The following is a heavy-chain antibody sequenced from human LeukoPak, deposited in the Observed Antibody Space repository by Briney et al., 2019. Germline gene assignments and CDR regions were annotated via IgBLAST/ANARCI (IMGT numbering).Heavy chain of an antibody. D-gene: IGHD4-17*01. CDR2: IIPIFGTA. CDR3: ASRYHGYGDVKRTYYYYGMDV. CDR1: GGTFSSYA. V-gene: IGHV1-69*13. Sequence: SVNVSCKASGGTFSSYAISWVRQAPGQGLEWMGGIIPIFGTANYAQKFQGRVTITADESTSTAYMELSSLRSEDTAVYYCASRYHGYGDVKRTYYYYGMDVWGQGTTVTVSS. J-gene: IGHJ6*02.